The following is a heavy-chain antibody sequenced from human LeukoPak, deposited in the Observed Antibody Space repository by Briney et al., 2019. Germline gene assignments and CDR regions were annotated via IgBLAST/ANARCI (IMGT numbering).Heavy chain of an antibody. CDR3: AKAGVISGWDY. D-gene: IGHD3-3*02. CDR1: GFTLSNYP. Sequence: GGSLRLSCAASGFTLSNYPMGWVRQAPVKGLEWLSAIGEEKSGSWTKSADSVKGRFTISRDNSENTLYLQMDSLTVEDTAVYYCAKAGVISGWDYWGQGVLGTVSS. V-gene: IGHV3-23*01. J-gene: IGHJ4*02. CDR2: IGEEKSGSWT.